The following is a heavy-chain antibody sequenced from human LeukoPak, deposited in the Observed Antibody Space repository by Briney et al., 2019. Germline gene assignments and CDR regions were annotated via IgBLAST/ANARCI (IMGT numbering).Heavy chain of an antibody. CDR1: GYTLTELS. J-gene: IGHJ4*02. Sequence: ASVKVSCKVSGYTLTELSMHWVRQAPGKGLEWMGIINPSGGSTSYAQKFQGRVTMTRDMSTSTVYMELSSLRSEDTAVYYCARGVSNRAFNYWGQGTLVTVSS. D-gene: IGHD1-14*01. CDR2: INPSGGST. V-gene: IGHV1-46*01. CDR3: ARGVSNRAFNY.